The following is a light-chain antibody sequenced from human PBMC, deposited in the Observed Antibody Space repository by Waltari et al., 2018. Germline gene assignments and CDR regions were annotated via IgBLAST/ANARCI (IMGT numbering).Light chain of an antibody. CDR3: VQGTNVPLT. Sequence: DVVMTQSTFYLPVTPGQPSSISCRPSQSLVHSDVKTYLNWLQQKPGQPSRRLIYQVSNRDSGVPDRFSGSGAGTDFTLKISRVEAEYVGVYYCVQGTNVPLTFGVGTKVEIK. CDR1: QSLVHSDVKTY. V-gene: IGKV2-30*02. J-gene: IGKJ4*01. CDR2: QVS.